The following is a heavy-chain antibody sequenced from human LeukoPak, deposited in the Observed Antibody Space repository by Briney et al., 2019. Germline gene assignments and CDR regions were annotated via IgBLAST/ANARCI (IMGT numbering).Heavy chain of an antibody. CDR1: GGSISSYY. CDR3: ARLRQNGDDNKDY. J-gene: IGHJ4*02. CDR2: IYYSGST. D-gene: IGHD4-17*01. Sequence: SETLSLTCTVSGGSISSYYWSWIRRPPGKGLEWIGYIYYSGSTNYNPSLKSRVTISVDTSKSQFSLKLSSVTAADTAVYYCARLRQNGDDNKDYWGQGTLVTVSP. V-gene: IGHV4-59*08.